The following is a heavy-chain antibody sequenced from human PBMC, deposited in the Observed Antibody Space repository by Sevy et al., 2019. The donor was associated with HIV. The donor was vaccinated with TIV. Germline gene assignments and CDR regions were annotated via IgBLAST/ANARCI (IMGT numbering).Heavy chain of an antibody. J-gene: IGHJ3*02. CDR2: INHSGST. Sequence: SETLSLTCAVYGGSFSGYYWSWIHQPPGKGLEWIGEINHSGSTNYNPSLKSRVTISVDTSKNQFSLKLGSVTAADTAVYYGARGGLVVVVAATPYDAFDIWGQGTMVTVSS. CDR3: ARGGLVVVVAATPYDAFDI. V-gene: IGHV4-34*01. D-gene: IGHD2-15*01. CDR1: GGSFSGYY.